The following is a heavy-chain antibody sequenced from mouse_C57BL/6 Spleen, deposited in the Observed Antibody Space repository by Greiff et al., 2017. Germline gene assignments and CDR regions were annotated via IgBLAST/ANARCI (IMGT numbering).Heavy chain of an antibody. CDR3: ASTGTYWYFDV. CDR1: GYTFTDYY. Sequence: EVQLQQSGPELVKPGASVKISCKASGYTFTDYYMNWVKQSHGKSLEWIGDINPNNGGTSYNQKFKGKATLTVDKSSSTAYMELRSLTSEDSAVYYCASTGTYWYFDVWGTGTTVTVSS. J-gene: IGHJ1*03. D-gene: IGHD4-1*02. CDR2: INPNNGGT. V-gene: IGHV1-26*01.